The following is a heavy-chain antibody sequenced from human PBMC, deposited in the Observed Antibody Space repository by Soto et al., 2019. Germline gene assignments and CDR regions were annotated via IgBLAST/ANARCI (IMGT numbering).Heavy chain of an antibody. D-gene: IGHD6-6*01. J-gene: IGHJ6*03. CDR2: INPYNGNT. CDR1: GYAFTSYG. V-gene: IGHV1-18*01. CDR3: ARVKLRGDSVVRVSYYYYYYMDI. Sequence: GASVKVSCKPSGYAFTSYGINWVRQAPGQGLERMGWINPYNGNTNYAQKFQGRVTMTTDTSTTTAYMELGSLTSDDTAVYYCARVKLRGDSVVRVSYYYYYYMDIWGKGTTATVSS.